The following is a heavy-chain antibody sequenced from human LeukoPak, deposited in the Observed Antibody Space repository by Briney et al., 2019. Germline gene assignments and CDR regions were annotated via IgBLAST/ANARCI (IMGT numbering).Heavy chain of an antibody. CDR2: ISYDGSNK. CDR1: GFTFSSYA. J-gene: IGHJ5*02. Sequence: GGSLRLSCAASGFTFSSYAMHWVRRAPGKGLEWVAVISYDGSNKYYADSVKGRFTISRDNSKNTLYLQMNSLRAEDTAVYYCASPIAAAGGFDPWGQGTLVTVSS. D-gene: IGHD6-13*01. CDR3: ASPIAAAGGFDP. V-gene: IGHV3-30*04.